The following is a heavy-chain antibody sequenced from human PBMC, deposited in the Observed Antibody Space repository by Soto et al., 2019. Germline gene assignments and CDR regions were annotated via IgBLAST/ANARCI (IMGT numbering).Heavy chain of an antibody. V-gene: IGHV3-33*01. CDR3: ARGMSRASSWFDY. D-gene: IGHD6-13*01. Sequence: QVPLVESGGGVVQPGRSLRLSCATSGFIFSSYGMHWVRQAPGKGLEWVAIIWYDGTNKYYADSVKGRFTISRDNSKNTLYLQMNSLRAEDTAVYYCARGMSRASSWFDYWGRGTLVTVSS. CDR2: IWYDGTNK. CDR1: GFIFSSYG. J-gene: IGHJ4*02.